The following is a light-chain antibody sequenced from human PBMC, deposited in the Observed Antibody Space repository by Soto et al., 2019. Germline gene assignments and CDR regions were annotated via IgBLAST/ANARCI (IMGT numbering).Light chain of an antibody. Sequence: AIRMTQSPSSLSASTGDRVTITCRASQGISSYLAWYQQKPGKAPKLLIYAASTLQSGVPSRFSGNGSGTDFTLTISCLQSEDFATYYCQQYYSYVYTFGQGTKLEIK. CDR3: QQYYSYVYT. J-gene: IGKJ2*01. CDR1: QGISSY. CDR2: AAS. V-gene: IGKV1-8*01.